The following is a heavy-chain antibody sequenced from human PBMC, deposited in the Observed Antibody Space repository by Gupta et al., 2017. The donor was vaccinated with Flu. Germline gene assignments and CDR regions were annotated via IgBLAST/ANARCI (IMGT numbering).Heavy chain of an antibody. CDR3: ASQHNWNYFFDY. CDR2: INPSGGST. CDR1: GYTFTSYY. Sequence: QVQLVQSGAEVKKPGASVKVSCKASGYTFTSYYMHWVRQAPGQGLEWMGIINPSGGSTSYAQKFQGRVTMTRDTSTSTVYMELSSLRSEDTAVYYCASQHNWNYFFDYWGQGTLVTVSS. D-gene: IGHD1-7*01. V-gene: IGHV1-46*03. J-gene: IGHJ4*02.